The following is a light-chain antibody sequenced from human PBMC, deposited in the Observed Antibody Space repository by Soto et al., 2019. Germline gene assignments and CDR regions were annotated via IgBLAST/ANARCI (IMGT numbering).Light chain of an antibody. CDR1: QDINSY. J-gene: IGKJ4*01. CDR2: GES. Sequence: DVQMTQSPSSLSASVGDRVTITCRASQDINSYLACYQQKPGNAPKSLIYGESSLQTGVPSRFSGSESVTDFTLAASNLQPEDSATYYCQQYNIYPLTFGGGTKVESK. V-gene: IGKV1D-16*01. CDR3: QQYNIYPLT.